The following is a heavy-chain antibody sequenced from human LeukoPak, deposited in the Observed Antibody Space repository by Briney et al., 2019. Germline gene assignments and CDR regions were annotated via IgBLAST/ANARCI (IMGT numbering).Heavy chain of an antibody. V-gene: IGHV4-4*07. Sequence: PSETLSLTCIVSGGSISSYYWSWIRQPAGKGLEWIGRIYTSGSTNYNPSLKSRVTISVDKSKNQFSLKLSSVTAADTAVYYCARDEPYYYDSSGYYTYYFDYWGQGTLVTVSS. J-gene: IGHJ4*02. CDR2: IYTSGST. D-gene: IGHD3-22*01. CDR1: GGSISSYY. CDR3: ARDEPYYYDSSGYYTYYFDY.